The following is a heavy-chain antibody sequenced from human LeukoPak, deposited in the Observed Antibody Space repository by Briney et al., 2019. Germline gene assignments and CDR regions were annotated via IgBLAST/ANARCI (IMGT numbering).Heavy chain of an antibody. J-gene: IGHJ5*02. D-gene: IGHD2-21*01. Sequence: GESLKISCKGSGYSFTSYWIGWVRQMPGQGLEWMGIIYSGDSDTTYSPSFQGQVTISDDKSISTAYLQWSSLKASDTAMYYCARGHIVNNWFDPWGQGTLVTVSS. V-gene: IGHV5-51*01. CDR2: IYSGDSDT. CDR1: GYSFTSYW. CDR3: ARGHIVNNWFDP.